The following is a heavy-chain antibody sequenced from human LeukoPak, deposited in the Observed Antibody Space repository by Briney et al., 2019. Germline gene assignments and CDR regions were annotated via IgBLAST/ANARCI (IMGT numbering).Heavy chain of an antibody. J-gene: IGHJ6*02. CDR3: ARDLPTAYYYYYGMDV. Sequence: ASVKVSCKASGYTFTGYYMHWVRQAPGQGLEWMGWINPNSGGTNYAQKLQGRVTMTRDTSISTAYMELSRLRSDDTAVYYCARDLPTAYYYYYGMDVWGQGTTVTVSS. CDR2: INPNSGGT. CDR1: GYTFTGYY. V-gene: IGHV1-2*02.